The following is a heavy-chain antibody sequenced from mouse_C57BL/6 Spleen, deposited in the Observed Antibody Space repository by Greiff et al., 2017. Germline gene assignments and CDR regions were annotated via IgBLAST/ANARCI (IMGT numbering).Heavy chain of an antibody. CDR3: ARSDYYGSSYGYFDV. V-gene: IGHV1-80*01. CDR1: GYAFSSYW. J-gene: IGHJ1*03. Sequence: VQLVESGAELVKPGASVKISCKASGYAFSSYWMNWVKQRPGKGLEWIGQIYPGDGDTNYNGKFKGKATLTADKSSSTAYMQLSSLTSEDSAVXSCARSDYYGSSYGYFDVWGTGTTVTVSS. CDR2: IYPGDGDT. D-gene: IGHD1-1*01.